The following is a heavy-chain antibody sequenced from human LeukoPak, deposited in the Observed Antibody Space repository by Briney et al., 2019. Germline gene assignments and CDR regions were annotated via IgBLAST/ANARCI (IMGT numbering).Heavy chain of an antibody. CDR3: AKDAYGGYSYGLIDY. D-gene: IGHD5-18*01. V-gene: IGHV3-23*01. Sequence: PGGSLRLSCAASGFTFSSYAMSWVRQAPGKGLEWVSAISGSGGSTYYADSVKGRFTISRDNSKNTLYRQMNSLRAEDTAVYYCAKDAYGGYSYGLIDYWGQGTLVTVSS. J-gene: IGHJ4*02. CDR1: GFTFSSYA. CDR2: ISGSGGST.